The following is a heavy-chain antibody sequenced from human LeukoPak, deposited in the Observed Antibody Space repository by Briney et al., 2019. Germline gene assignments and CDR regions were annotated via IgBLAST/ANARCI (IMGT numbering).Heavy chain of an antibody. D-gene: IGHD3-3*01. CDR3: MRDVAYDFRNPYRYFQH. CDR2: IKQDGSEK. Sequence: GGSLRLSCAAPGFTCSTYWMTWVRQAPGKGLEWVANIKQDGSEKYYEDSMKGRFTISRDNAKSSLYLQMKSLRAEDTAVYYCMRDVAYDFRNPYRYFQHWGQGTLVTVSS. J-gene: IGHJ1*01. CDR1: GFTCSTYW. V-gene: IGHV3-7*01.